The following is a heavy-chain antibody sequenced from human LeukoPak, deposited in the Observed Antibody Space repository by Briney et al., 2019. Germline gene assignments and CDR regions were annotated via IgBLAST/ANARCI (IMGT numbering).Heavy chain of an antibody. D-gene: IGHD6-13*01. CDR2: TYYRSKWYN. CDR3: ARDQIASAGPNDY. J-gene: IGHJ4*02. CDR1: GDSVSSNNAA. V-gene: IGHV6-1*01. Sequence: SQTLSLTCAISGDSVSSNNAAWNWIRQSPSRGPEWLGRTYYRSKWYNDYAVSVKSRITINPDTSKNQFSLQLNSVTPEDTAVYFCARDQIASAGPNDYWGQGTLVTVSS.